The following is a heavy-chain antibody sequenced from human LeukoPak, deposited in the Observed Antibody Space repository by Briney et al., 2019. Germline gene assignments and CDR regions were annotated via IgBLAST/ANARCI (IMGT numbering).Heavy chain of an antibody. CDR3: ARACRGGYNYAFDI. V-gene: IGHV4-31*03. J-gene: IGHJ3*02. CDR2: IYYSGST. Sequence: PSETLSLTCTVSGGSISSGGYYWSWIRQHPGKGLEWIGYIYYSGSTYYNPSLKSRVTISVDTSKNQFSLKLSSVTAADTAVYYCARACRGGYNYAFDIWGQGTMVTVSS. D-gene: IGHD5-24*01. CDR1: GGSISSGGYY.